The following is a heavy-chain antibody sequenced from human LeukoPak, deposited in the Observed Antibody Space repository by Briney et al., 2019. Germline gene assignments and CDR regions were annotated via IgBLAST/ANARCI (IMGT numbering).Heavy chain of an antibody. CDR3: ARDGGGLLWFGELSPLDY. D-gene: IGHD3-10*01. V-gene: IGHV1-18*01. J-gene: IGHJ4*02. CDR1: GYTFTSYG. Sequence: ASVKVSCKASGYTFTSYGISWVRQAPGQGLEWMGWISAYNGNTNYAQKLQGRVTMTTDTSTSTAYMELRSLRSDDTAVYYCARDGGGLLWFGELSPLDYWGQGTLVTVSS. CDR2: ISAYNGNT.